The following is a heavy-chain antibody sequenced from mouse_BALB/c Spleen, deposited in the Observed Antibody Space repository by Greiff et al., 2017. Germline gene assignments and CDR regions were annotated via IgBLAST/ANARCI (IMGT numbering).Heavy chain of an antibody. D-gene: IGHD1-1*01. J-gene: IGHJ1*01. CDR3: ADGSRDWYFDV. Sequence: QVQLQQPGAELVKPGASVKLSCKASGYTFTSYWMHWVKQRPGQGLEWIGEINPSNGRTNYNEMFKSKATLTVDKSSSTAYMQLSSLTSEDSAVYYCADGSRDWYFDVWGAGTTVTVSS. CDR1: GYTFTSYW. CDR2: INPSNGRT. V-gene: IGHV1S81*02.